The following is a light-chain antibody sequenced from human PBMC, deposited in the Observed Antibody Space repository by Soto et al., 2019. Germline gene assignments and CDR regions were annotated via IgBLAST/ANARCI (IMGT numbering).Light chain of an antibody. V-gene: IGLV1-40*01. Sequence: QSVLTQPPSVSGAPGQRVTISCTGSSSNIGAGYDVHWYQQFPGTAPKLLIYGNSNRPSGVPDRFSGSKSGTSASLAITGLQAEDESDYYCQSYDSSLRGVFGSGTKATVL. CDR3: QSYDSSLRGV. CDR1: SSNIGAGYD. CDR2: GNS. J-gene: IGLJ1*01.